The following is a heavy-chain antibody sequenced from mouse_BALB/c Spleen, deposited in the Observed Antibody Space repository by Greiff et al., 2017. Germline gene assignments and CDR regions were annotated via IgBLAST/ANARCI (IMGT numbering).Heavy chain of an antibody. CDR3: ARIDYYGSSYDY. J-gene: IGHJ2*01. V-gene: IGHV5-4*02. D-gene: IGHD1-1*01. CDR1: GFTFSDYY. CDR2: ISDGGSYT. Sequence: EVKLVESGGGLVKPGASLKFSCAASGFTFSDYYMYWVRQSPEKRLEWVASISDGGSYTYYPDSVKGRFTISRDNAKNNLYLQMSSLKSEDTAIYYCARIDYYGSSYDYWGQGTTLTVSS.